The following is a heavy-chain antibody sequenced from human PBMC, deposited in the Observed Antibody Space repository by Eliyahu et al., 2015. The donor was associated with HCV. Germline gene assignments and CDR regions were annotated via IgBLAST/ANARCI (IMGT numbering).Heavy chain of an antibody. CDR3: ARALYGDYSEYYWYFDL. V-gene: IGHV3-21*01. D-gene: IGHD4-17*01. CDR2: ISSSSSYI. CDR1: GFTFSSYS. J-gene: IGHJ2*01. Sequence: EVQLVESGGGLVKPGGSLRLSCAASGFTFSSYSMNWVRQAPGKGLEWVSSISSSSSYIYYADSVKGRFTISRDNAKNSLYLQMNSLRAEDTAVYYCARALYGDYSEYYWYFDLWGRGTLVTVSS.